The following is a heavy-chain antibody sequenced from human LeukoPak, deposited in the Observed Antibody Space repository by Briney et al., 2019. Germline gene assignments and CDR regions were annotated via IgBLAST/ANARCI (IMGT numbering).Heavy chain of an antibody. D-gene: IGHD3-22*01. CDR2: ISAYNGNT. V-gene: IGHV1-18*01. J-gene: IGHJ4*02. CDR1: GYTFTSYG. Sequence: GASVKVSCKASGYTFTSYGISWVRQAPGQGLEWMGWISAYNGNTNYAQKLQGRVTMTTDTSTSTAYMELRSLRSDDTAVYYCARVYYYDSGGYSMDFDYWGQGTLVTVSS. CDR3: ARVYYYDSGGYSMDFDY.